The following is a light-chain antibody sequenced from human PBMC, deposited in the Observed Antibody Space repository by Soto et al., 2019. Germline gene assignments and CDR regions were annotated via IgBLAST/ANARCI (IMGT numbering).Light chain of an antibody. CDR2: AAS. Sequence: DIQMTQSPSSLSASVGDRVTITCRASQSISSYLNWYQQKPGKAPKLLIYAASSLQSGVPSRFSGSGSGTDFTLTISSLQPEDFATYYCQQSYSTPRTFGQGIKVDIK. CDR1: QSISSY. CDR3: QQSYSTPRT. J-gene: IGKJ1*01. V-gene: IGKV1-39*01.